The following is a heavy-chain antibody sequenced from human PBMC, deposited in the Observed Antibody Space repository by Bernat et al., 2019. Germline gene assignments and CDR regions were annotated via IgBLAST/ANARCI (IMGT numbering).Heavy chain of an antibody. CDR1: GGSISGYF. Sequence: QVQLQESGPGLVKPSETLSLTCTVSGGSISGYFWSWIRQPPGKGLEWIGYLYYTVTTNYDNYDPSLKSRVTMSVDVSKNQFSLKLSSVTAADTAVYYCARGPGVVYANDRWFDPWGQGTLVTVSS. CDR3: ARGPGVVYANDRWFDP. D-gene: IGHD2-8*02. V-gene: IGHV4-59*01. J-gene: IGHJ5*02. CDR2: LYYTVTT.